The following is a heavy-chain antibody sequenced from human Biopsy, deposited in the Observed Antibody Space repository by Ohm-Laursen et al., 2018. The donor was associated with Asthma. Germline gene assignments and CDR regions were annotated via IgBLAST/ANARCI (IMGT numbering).Heavy chain of an antibody. CDR3: AKSADYYDSTDYLDL. D-gene: IGHD3-22*01. CDR1: GFSFDDCA. Sequence: SLRLSCTASGFSFDDCAMHWVRQALGKGLEWVSSISWNSGNIDYAVSVKGRFTISRDNAKNSLYLQMQSLRPEDTAFYYCAKSADYYDSTDYLDLWGRGTLVTVSS. CDR2: ISWNSGNI. J-gene: IGHJ4*01. V-gene: IGHV3-9*01.